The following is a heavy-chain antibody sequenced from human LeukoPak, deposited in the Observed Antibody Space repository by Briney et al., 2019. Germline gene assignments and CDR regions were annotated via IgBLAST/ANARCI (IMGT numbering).Heavy chain of an antibody. J-gene: IGHJ4*02. CDR2: INVGNGNT. Sequence: ASVKVSCKASGYTFTGYYMHWVRQAPGQRLEWMGWINVGNGNTKYSQKFQGRVAMTRDTSASTAFMELSSLRSEDTAVYYCAREGRYGDYGDYWGQGTLVIVSS. CDR1: GYTFTGYY. CDR3: AREGRYGDYGDY. D-gene: IGHD4-17*01. V-gene: IGHV1-3*01.